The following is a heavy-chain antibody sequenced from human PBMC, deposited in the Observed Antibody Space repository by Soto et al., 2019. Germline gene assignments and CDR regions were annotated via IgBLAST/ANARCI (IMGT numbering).Heavy chain of an antibody. D-gene: IGHD4-17*01. Sequence: GGSLRLSCAASGFTFSSYSMNWVRQAPGKGLEWVSYISSSSSTIYYADSVKGRFTISRDNAKNSLYLQMNSLRAEDTAVYYCARDRVAVTTSIGAFDIWGQGTMVTVSS. CDR3: ARDRVAVTTSIGAFDI. V-gene: IGHV3-48*01. CDR2: ISSSSSTI. CDR1: GFTFSSYS. J-gene: IGHJ3*02.